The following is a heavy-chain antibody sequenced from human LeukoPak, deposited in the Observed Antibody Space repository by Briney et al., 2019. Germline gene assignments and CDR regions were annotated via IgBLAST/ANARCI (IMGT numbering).Heavy chain of an antibody. D-gene: IGHD1-1*01. Sequence: SETLSLTCTVSGGSISSYYWSWIRQPPGKGLEWIGYIYYSGSTNYNPSLKSRVTISVDTSKNQFSLKLSSVTAADTAVYYCARVMMGGQLEEDNDYYYYMDVWGKGTTVTISS. J-gene: IGHJ6*03. CDR3: ARVMMGGQLEEDNDYYYYMDV. V-gene: IGHV4-59*01. CDR2: IYYSGST. CDR1: GGSISSYY.